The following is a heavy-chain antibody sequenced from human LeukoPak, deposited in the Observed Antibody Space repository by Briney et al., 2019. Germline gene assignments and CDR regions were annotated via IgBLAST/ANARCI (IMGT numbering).Heavy chain of an antibody. D-gene: IGHD1-26*01. Sequence: ASVKVSCKASGYTFTGYYIHWVRQAPGQGLEWMGWINPNSGDTNFAQKFQGRVTMTRDTSISTAYMELSRVTSDDTAVYYCARAAGSYSQCYHYMDVWGKGTTVTVSS. CDR2: INPNSGDT. CDR1: GYTFTGYY. J-gene: IGHJ6*03. V-gene: IGHV1-2*02. CDR3: ARAAGSYSQCYHYMDV.